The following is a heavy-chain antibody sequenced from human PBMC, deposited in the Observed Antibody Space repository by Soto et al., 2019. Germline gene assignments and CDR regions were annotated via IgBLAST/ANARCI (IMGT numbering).Heavy chain of an antibody. CDR1: GFSFGSYA. Sequence: WGSLRLSCAASGFSFGSYALSWVRQAPGKGLEWVSTISGSDGKTFYADSVKGRFSISRDTSQSTLYLQMNSLRADDTAMYYCARWSYLDYWGQGTRVTVSS. J-gene: IGHJ4*02. CDR3: ARWSYLDY. V-gene: IGHV3-23*01. D-gene: IGHD3-3*01. CDR2: ISGSDGKT.